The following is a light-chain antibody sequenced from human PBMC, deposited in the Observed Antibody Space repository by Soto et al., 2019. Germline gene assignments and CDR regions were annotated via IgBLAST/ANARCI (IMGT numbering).Light chain of an antibody. V-gene: IGLV2-14*01. CDR3: SSYTTSSNLG. CDR2: GVT. J-gene: IGLJ2*01. CDR1: SSDIGAYNY. Sequence: QSALTQPASVSGSPGQSITISCTGNSSDIGAYNYVSWYQQHPGKAPKLMIYGVTNRPSGVSNRFSGSKSGNTASRTISGLQAEDEADYYCSSYTTSSNLGFGGGTKLTVL.